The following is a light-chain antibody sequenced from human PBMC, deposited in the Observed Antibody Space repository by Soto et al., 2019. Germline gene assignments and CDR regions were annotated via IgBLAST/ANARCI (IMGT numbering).Light chain of an antibody. CDR2: DVT. V-gene: IGLV2-14*01. CDR3: CSYTDSALDVV. Sequence: QSALTQPASVSGSPGQSITISCTGTSSDIGDYDYVSWYQHLPGKAPKLLIFDVTHRPSGVSDRFSGSKSGNTASLTISGVRPGDEADYYCCSYTDSALDVVFGGGTQLTVL. J-gene: IGLJ2*01. CDR1: SSDIGDYDY.